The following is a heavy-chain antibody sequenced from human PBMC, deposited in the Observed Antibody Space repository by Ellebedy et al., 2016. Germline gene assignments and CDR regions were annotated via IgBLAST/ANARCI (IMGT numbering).Heavy chain of an antibody. CDR3: AHRTTVTSVDY. CDR2: IYGNDDK. CDR1: GFSLTTNQVV. D-gene: IGHD4-17*01. V-gene: IGHV2-5*01. Sequence: SGPTLVKPTQTLTLTCTFSGFSLTTNQVVVGWIRQPPGKALEWLAFIYGNDDKRYSPSLKSRLTITKDTSKNQVVLTMTNMDPVDTATYFCAHRTTVTSVDYWGQGTLDTVSS. J-gene: IGHJ4*02.